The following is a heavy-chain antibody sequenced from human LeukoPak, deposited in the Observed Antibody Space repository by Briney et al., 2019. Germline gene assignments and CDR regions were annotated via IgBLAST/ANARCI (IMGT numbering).Heavy chain of an antibody. D-gene: IGHD5-18*01. CDR3: AKGHTYGFDYVDY. Sequence: GRSLRLSCAASGFTFDDYAMLWVRQTPGKGLEWVSGISWNSGSIGYAASVKGRFTISRDNAKNSLYLQMNSLRTEDTALYYCAKGHTYGFDYVDYWGQGTLVTVSS. J-gene: IGHJ4*02. CDR1: GFTFDDYA. CDR2: ISWNSGSI. V-gene: IGHV3-9*01.